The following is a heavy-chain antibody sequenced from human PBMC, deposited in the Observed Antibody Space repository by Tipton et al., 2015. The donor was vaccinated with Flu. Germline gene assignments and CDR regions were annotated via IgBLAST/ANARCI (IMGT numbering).Heavy chain of an antibody. CDR1: GDSISSDYY. J-gene: IGHJ3*02. CDR2: IFRTGNT. CDR3: AREGPYSSAWYGLDAFDI. D-gene: IGHD6-19*01. V-gene: IGHV4-38-2*02. Sequence: TLSLTCTISGDSISSDYYWGWIRQPPGKGLEWIGNIFRTGNTYHNPSLKSRVTISIDTSKNQFSLKVFSVTAADTAVYYCAREGPYSSAWYGLDAFDIWGQGTMVTVSS.